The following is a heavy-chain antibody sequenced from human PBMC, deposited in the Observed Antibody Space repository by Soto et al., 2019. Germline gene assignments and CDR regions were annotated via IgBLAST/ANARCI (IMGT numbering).Heavy chain of an antibody. Sequence: SETLSLTCAVSGGSISSGGYSWSWIRQPPGKGLEWIGYIYHSGSTYYNPSLKSRVTISVDRSKNQFSLKLSSVTAADTAVYYCARARHGGSFDPWGQGTLVTVSS. CDR1: GGSISSGGYS. V-gene: IGHV4-30-2*01. D-gene: IGHD3-16*01. CDR3: ARARHGGSFDP. J-gene: IGHJ5*02. CDR2: IYHSGST.